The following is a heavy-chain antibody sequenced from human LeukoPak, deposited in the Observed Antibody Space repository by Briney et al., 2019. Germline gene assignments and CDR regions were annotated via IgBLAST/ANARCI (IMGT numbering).Heavy chain of an antibody. CDR2: ISYDGSNK. D-gene: IGHD6-13*01. Sequence: GRSLRLSCAASGFTFSSYGMRWVRQAPGKGLEWVAVISYDGSNKYYADSVKGRFTISRDNSKNTLYLQMNSLRAEDTAVYYCAKEETGYSSSWCDYWGQGTLVTVSS. CDR3: AKEETGYSSSWCDY. V-gene: IGHV3-30*18. CDR1: GFTFSSYG. J-gene: IGHJ4*02.